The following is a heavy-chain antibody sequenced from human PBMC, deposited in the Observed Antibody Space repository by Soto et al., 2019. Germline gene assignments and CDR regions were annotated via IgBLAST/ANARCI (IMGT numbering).Heavy chain of an antibody. V-gene: IGHV5-51*01. J-gene: IGHJ6*02. CDR3: ARHGPLGYCSGGSCYSYYYYGMDV. CDR2: IYPGDSDT. D-gene: IGHD2-15*01. CDR1: GYSFTSYW. Sequence: GESLNISCKGSGYSFTSYWIGWVRQMPGKGLEWMGIIYPGDSDTRYSPSFRGQVTISADKSISTAYLQWSSLKAPDTAMYYCARHGPLGYCSGGSCYSYYYYGMDVWGQGTTVTGSS.